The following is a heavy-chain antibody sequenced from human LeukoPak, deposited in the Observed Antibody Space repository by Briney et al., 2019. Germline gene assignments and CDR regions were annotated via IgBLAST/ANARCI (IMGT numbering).Heavy chain of an antibody. V-gene: IGHV3-30*04. CDR2: ISYDGSNK. Sequence: GGSLRLSCAASGFTFSSYAMHWVRQAPGKGLEWVAVISYDGSNKYYADSVKGRFTISRDNSKNTLYLQMNSLRAEDTAVYYCARAGICSGGSCYSRIFDYWGQGTLVTVSS. CDR3: ARAGICSGGSCYSRIFDY. J-gene: IGHJ4*02. D-gene: IGHD2-15*01. CDR1: GFTFSSYA.